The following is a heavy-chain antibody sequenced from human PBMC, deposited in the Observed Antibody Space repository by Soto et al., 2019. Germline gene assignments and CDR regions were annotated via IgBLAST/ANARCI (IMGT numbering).Heavy chain of an antibody. V-gene: IGHV3-21*01. J-gene: IGHJ6*02. Sequence: GGSLRLSCAASGFTFSSYSMNWVRQAPGKGLEWVSSISSSSSYIYYSDSVKGRFTISRDNAKNSLYLQMNSLRAEDTAVYYCARDNRDFWGGYWRQNYYGMDVWGQGTTVTVSS. CDR2: ISSSSSYI. CDR1: GFTFSSYS. D-gene: IGHD3-3*01. CDR3: ARDNRDFWGGYWRQNYYGMDV.